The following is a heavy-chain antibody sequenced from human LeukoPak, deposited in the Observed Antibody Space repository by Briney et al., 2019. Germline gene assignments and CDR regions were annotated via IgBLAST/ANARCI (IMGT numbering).Heavy chain of an antibody. D-gene: IGHD3-3*01. J-gene: IGHJ5*02. CDR3: AGVIIPYNWFDP. CDR2: IYHSGTT. Sequence: PSETLSLTCAVSGGSISSNNWWSWVRQPQGKGLEWIGEIYHSGTTNYNSSLKSRVTISVDKPKNQFSLKLSSVTAADTAVYYCAGVIIPYNWFDPWGQGTLVTVSS. CDR1: GGSISSNNW. V-gene: IGHV4-4*02.